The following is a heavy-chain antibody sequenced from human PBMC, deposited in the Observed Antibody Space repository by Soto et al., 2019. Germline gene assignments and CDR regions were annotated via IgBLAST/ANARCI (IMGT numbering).Heavy chain of an antibody. CDR3: ASEPEHYNYGKDV. CDR2: IYPGDSDT. J-gene: IGHJ6*02. V-gene: IGHV5-51*01. Sequence: GESLKISCKGSGYSFTSYWIGWVRQTPGKGLEWMGIIYPGDSDTRYSPSFQGQVTISADKSISTAYLQWSSLKASDTAMYYCASEPEHYNYGKDVWGQGTTVTVSS. CDR1: GYSFTSYW.